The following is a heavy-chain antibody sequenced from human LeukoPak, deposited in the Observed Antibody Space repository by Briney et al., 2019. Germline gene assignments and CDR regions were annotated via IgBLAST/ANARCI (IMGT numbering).Heavy chain of an antibody. Sequence: PGGSLRLSCAASGFTFSNYSMNWVRQAPGKGLEWVSYISSSSSTIYYADSVKGRFTISRDNAKNSLYLQMNSLRAEDTAVYYCARYPQYCSSTSCYRYGMDVWGQGTTVTVSS. CDR2: ISSSSSTI. CDR3: ARYPQYCSSTSCYRYGMDV. D-gene: IGHD2-2*01. V-gene: IGHV3-48*01. J-gene: IGHJ6*02. CDR1: GFTFSNYS.